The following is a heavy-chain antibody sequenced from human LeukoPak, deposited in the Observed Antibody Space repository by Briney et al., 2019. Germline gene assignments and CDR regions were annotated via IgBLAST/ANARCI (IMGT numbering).Heavy chain of an antibody. Sequence: GGSLRLSRAASGFTFSSYAMSWVRQAPGKGLEWVSAISGSGGSTYYADSVKGRFTISRDNAKNSLYLQMNSLRAEDTAVYYCAAGYSSSSGSNGYWGQGTLVTVSS. CDR2: ISGSGGST. J-gene: IGHJ4*02. CDR1: GFTFSSYA. V-gene: IGHV3-23*01. D-gene: IGHD6-6*01. CDR3: AAGYSSSSGSNGY.